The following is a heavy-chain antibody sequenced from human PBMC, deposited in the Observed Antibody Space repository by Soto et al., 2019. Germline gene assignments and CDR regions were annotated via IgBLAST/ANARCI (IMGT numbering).Heavy chain of an antibody. V-gene: IGHV4-34*01. CDR2: INHSGST. Sequence: PAETLSLTCAVYGGSFIGYYWSCIRHPPGKWLEWIGEINHSGSTNYNPSLKSRVTISVDTSKNQFSLKLSSVTAADTAVYYCARGIVQQWLHWEISPWGQGTLVTVSS. D-gene: IGHD6-19*01. J-gene: IGHJ5*02. CDR3: ARGIVQQWLHWEISP. CDR1: GGSFIGYY.